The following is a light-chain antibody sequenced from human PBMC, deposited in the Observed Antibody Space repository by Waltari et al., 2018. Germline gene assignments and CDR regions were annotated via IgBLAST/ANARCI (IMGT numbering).Light chain of an antibody. Sequence: QSVLTQPPSASGTPGQRVTISCSASSPTIGTIAENWYQQVPGKAPKLLIYSNNQRPSGVPDRFSGSKSGTSASLAISGLQSEDEADYYCAIWDDSLNGVFGGGTTLTVL. CDR3: AIWDDSLNGV. CDR2: SNN. J-gene: IGLJ3*02. CDR1: SPTIGTIA. V-gene: IGLV1-44*01.